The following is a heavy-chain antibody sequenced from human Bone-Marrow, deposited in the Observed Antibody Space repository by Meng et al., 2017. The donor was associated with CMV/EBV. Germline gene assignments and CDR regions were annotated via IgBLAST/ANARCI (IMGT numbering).Heavy chain of an antibody. D-gene: IGHD7-27*01. Sequence: ASVKSCKASGYTFTAHYFHWVRQAPGQGLEWMGWIHPHRGDTNYAQQFQGRVTLTRDTSINTGYMELTRLTSDDTAVYYCARDNNWGPDYWGQGTLVTFSS. CDR1: GYTFTAHY. CDR2: IHPHRGDT. J-gene: IGHJ4*02. V-gene: IGHV1-2*02. CDR3: ARDNNWGPDY.